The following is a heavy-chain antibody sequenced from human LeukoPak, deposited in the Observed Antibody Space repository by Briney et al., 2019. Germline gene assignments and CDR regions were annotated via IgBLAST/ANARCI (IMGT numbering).Heavy chain of an antibody. D-gene: IGHD3-22*01. CDR2: INSDGSST. CDR1: GFTFSSYW. V-gene: IGHV3-74*01. CDR3: AKEGDSSGYYATGFDY. J-gene: IGHJ4*02. Sequence: GGSLRLSCAASGFTFSSYWMHWVRQAPGKGLVWVSRINSDGSSTSYADSVKGRFTISRDNAKNTLYLQMNSLRAEDTAVYYCAKEGDSSGYYATGFDYWGQGTLVTVSS.